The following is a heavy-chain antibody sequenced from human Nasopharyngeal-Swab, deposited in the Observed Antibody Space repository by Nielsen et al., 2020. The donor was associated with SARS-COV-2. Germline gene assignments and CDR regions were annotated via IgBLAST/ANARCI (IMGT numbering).Heavy chain of an antibody. CDR2: IWYDGSNK. Sequence: GESLKISCAASGFTFSSYGMHWVRQAPGKGLEWVAVIWYDGSNKYYADSVKGRFTISGDNSKNTLYLQMNSLRAEDTAVYYCARDGQLAFDYWGQGTLVTVSS. CDR1: GFTFSSYG. D-gene: IGHD6-6*01. J-gene: IGHJ4*02. CDR3: ARDGQLAFDY. V-gene: IGHV3-33*01.